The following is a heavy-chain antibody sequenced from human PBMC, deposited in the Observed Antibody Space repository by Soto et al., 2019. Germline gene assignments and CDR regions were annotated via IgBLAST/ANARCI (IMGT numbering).Heavy chain of an antibody. CDR1: GFIFSAYY. J-gene: IGHJ4*02. CDR2: ISGSGAST. CDR3: AFQNSRSHCNLLDY. V-gene: IGHV3-11*05. D-gene: IGHD4-4*01. Sequence: QVQLVESGGGLVRPGGSLRLSCAASGFIFSAYYMSWIRQAPGKGLEWVAYISGSGASTDYADSVVGRFTVSRDNAKSTLSLFMESLRAEDTAIYYCAFQNSRSHCNLLDYWCQGTLVSVSS.